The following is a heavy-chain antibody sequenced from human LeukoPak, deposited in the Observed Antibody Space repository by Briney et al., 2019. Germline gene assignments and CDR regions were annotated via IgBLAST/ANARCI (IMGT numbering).Heavy chain of an antibody. CDR1: GGTFSSYV. D-gene: IGHD3-10*01. CDR2: IIPIFGTA. Sequence: ASVKVSCKASGGTFSSYVISWVRQAPGQGLEWMGGIIPIFGTANYAQKFQGRVTITADESTSTAYMELSSLRSEDTAVYYCARSDDFLTMVRGVMGATPPTGNWFDPWGQGTLVTVSS. J-gene: IGHJ5*02. CDR3: ARSDDFLTMVRGVMGATPPTGNWFDP. V-gene: IGHV1-69*13.